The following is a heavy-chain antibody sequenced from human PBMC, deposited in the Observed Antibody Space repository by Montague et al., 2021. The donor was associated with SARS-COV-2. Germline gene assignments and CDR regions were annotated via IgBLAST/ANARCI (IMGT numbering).Heavy chain of an antibody. V-gene: IGHV3-23*01. J-gene: IGHJ6*02. CDR1: GFIFSSYE. CDR3: AKDRVVATSSTQYYYGMDV. Sequence: SLRLSCAAAGFIFSSYEMNWVRQAPGKGLEWVSYISNSGDTEYHADSVKGRFTVSRDNSKNTLYLQMNSLRAEDTAVYYCAKDRVVATSSTQYYYGMDVWGQGTTVTVSS. D-gene: IGHD5-12*01. CDR2: ISNSGDTE.